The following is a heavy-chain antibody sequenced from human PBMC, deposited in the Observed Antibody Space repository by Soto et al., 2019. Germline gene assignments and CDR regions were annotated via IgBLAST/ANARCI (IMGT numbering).Heavy chain of an antibody. V-gene: IGHV3-30*18. CDR1: GFTFRSYG. Sequence: SLRLSCAASGFTFRSYGMHWVRQAPGKALEWVAVISYDGSNKYYADSVKGRFTISRDNSKNTLYLQMNSLRPEHTAVYDCAKDIDYRKPPNWCDPWGQGTLVTAS. J-gene: IGHJ5*02. CDR2: ISYDGSNK. CDR3: AKDIDYRKPPNWCDP. D-gene: IGHD4-4*01.